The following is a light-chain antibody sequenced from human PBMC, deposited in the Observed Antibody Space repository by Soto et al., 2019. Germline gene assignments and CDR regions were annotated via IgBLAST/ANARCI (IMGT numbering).Light chain of an antibody. J-gene: IGKJ5*01. V-gene: IGKV3-11*01. CDR2: DXS. CDR1: PSINYY. CDR3: QQRSNDTPA. Sequence: VLTQSPTTLSLSAGERATIAXRASPSINYYFAWYQQKPGXAPKXXXDDXSKMDTGSPSRLSGSGSGTDFTLTISSLEPEYFAVYYCQQRSNDTPAFGQGTRLEIK.